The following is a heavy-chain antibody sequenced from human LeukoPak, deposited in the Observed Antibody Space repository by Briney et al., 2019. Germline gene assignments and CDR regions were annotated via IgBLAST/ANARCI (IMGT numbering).Heavy chain of an antibody. J-gene: IGHJ4*02. CDR2: INHSGSA. CDR3: ARGVYYYDSSGYYYLDY. V-gene: IGHV4-34*01. D-gene: IGHD3-22*01. Sequence: PSETLSLTCAVYGGSFSGYYWSWIRQPPGKGLEWIGEINHSGSANYNPSLKSRVTISVDTSKNQFSLKLSSVTAADTAVYYCARGVYYYDSSGYYYLDYWGQGTLVTVSS. CDR1: GGSFSGYY.